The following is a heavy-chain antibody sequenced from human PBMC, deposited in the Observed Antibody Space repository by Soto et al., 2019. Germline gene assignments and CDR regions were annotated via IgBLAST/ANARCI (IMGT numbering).Heavy chain of an antibody. D-gene: IGHD3-10*01. CDR2: ISYDGSNK. V-gene: IGHV3-30*18. Sequence: GGSLRLSCAASGFTFSSYGMHWVRQAPGKGLEWVAVISYDGSNKYYADSVKGRFTISRDNSKNTLYLQMNSLRAEDTAVYYCAKGFGVSLVRGVFFPYGMDVWGQGTTVTVSS. J-gene: IGHJ6*02. CDR3: AKGFGVSLVRGVFFPYGMDV. CDR1: GFTFSSYG.